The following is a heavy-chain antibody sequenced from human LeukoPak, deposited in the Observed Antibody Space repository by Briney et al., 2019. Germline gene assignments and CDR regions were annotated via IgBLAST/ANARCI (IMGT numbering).Heavy chain of an antibody. V-gene: IGHV4-61*02. CDR2: IYSSGST. Sequence: SQTLSLTCTVSGGSISSGTYYWNWIRQPAGKGLEWIGRIYSSGSTNYNPSLKSRVTISVDTSKKQFSLKLRSVAAADTAVYYCARDRRQWLRGPFDPWGQGTLVTVSS. CDR3: ARDRRQWLRGPFDP. J-gene: IGHJ5*02. D-gene: IGHD6-19*01. CDR1: GGSISSGTYY.